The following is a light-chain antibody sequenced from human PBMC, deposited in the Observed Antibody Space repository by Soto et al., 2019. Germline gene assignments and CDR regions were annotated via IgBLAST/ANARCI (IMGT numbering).Light chain of an antibody. CDR3: QQYGNAPFT. V-gene: IGKV1-5*01. Sequence: DIQMTQSPSTLSASVGDRVTITCRASQSVSAWLAWYQQKPGKAPKFLMYDVSTLESGVPLRFSGSGSGTEFTLTINSLQPDDFAVYYCQQYGNAPFTFGPGTKVDIK. J-gene: IGKJ3*01. CDR2: DVS. CDR1: QSVSAW.